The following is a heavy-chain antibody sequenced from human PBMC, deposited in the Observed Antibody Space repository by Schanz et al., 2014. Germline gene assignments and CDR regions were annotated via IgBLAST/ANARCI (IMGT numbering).Heavy chain of an antibody. J-gene: IGHJ4*02. CDR3: AKDRSWDYDSSGYFDY. CDR1: GFAFSIYA. CDR2: IGTSGGT. V-gene: IGHV3-21*04. D-gene: IGHD3-22*01. Sequence: EVKMVESGGGLVKPGGSLRLSCVASGFAFSIYAMHWVRQAPGKGLEWVSTIGTSGGTNYAESVKGRFTISRDNAKNTLYLQMNSLRAEDTAVYYCAKDRSWDYDSSGYFDYWGQGTLVTVSS.